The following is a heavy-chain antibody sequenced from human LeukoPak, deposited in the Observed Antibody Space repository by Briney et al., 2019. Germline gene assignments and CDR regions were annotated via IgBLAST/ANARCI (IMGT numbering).Heavy chain of an antibody. Sequence: SETLSRTCTVSGGSLSNYWSWIRQPPGKALEWIGYMYYTGDTNYNPSLKSRVTISVDTSKNQFSLKLSSVTAADTAVYYCARVRRDADAFDIWGQGTMVTVSS. CDR3: ARVRRDADAFDI. J-gene: IGHJ3*02. CDR2: MYYTGDT. D-gene: IGHD5-24*01. V-gene: IGHV4-59*01. CDR1: GGSLSNY.